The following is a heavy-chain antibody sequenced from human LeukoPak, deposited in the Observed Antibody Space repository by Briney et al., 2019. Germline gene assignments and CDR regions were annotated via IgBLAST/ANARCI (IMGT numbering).Heavy chain of an antibody. CDR1: GFTFNIYP. CDR2: IGTGGDT. J-gene: IGHJ4*02. D-gene: IGHD2-15*01. Sequence: GDSLRLSCVASGFTFNIYPMTWVRQSPEKGLEWVSTIGTGGDTYYADSVKGRFTISRDDSKNTLYLQMHSLGAEDTAVYYCAKSRVVDRRGYFDYWGQGTLATVSS. CDR3: AKSRVVDRRGYFDY. V-gene: IGHV3-23*01.